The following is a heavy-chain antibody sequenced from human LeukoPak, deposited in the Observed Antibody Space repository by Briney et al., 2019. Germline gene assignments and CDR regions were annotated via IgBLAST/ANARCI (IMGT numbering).Heavy chain of an antibody. CDR1: RGTISNYY. CDR3: ARAPGIAARPSWFDP. D-gene: IGHD6-6*01. Sequence: SETLSLTCSGSRGTISNYYWSWIRQPPGKGLECIGCIYYSGSTNYNPSLKSRVTISVDTSKNQFSLKLNSVTAADTAVYYCARAPGIAARPSWFDPWGQGTLVTVSS. CDR2: IYYSGST. J-gene: IGHJ5*02. V-gene: IGHV4-59*01.